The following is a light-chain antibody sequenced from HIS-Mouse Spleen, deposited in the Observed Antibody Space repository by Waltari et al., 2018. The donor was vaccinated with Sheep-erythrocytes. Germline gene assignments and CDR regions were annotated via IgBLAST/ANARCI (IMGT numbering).Light chain of an antibody. Sequence: QSALTQPASVSGSPGQSITISCTGTSSDGGGYNYVSWYQQPPGKAPKLMIYDVSKRPSGVPDRFSGSKSGNTASLTISGLQAEDEADYYCCSYAGSYNHVFATGTKVTVL. V-gene: IGLV2-11*01. CDR3: CSYAGSYNHV. J-gene: IGLJ1*01. CDR1: SSDGGGYNY. CDR2: DVS.